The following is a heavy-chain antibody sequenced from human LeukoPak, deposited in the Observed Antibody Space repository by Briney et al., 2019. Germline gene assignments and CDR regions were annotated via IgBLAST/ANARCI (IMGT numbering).Heavy chain of an antibody. CDR2: IQTSGST. CDR3: AREEEGEYSDYFDY. V-gene: IGHV4-4*07. CDR1: GVSIRSYS. Sequence: PSETLSLTCSVSGVSIRSYSWSWIRQPSGKGLEWIGRIQTSGSTNYNPSLRSRVTMSVDTSKNQFSLKPSSVTAADTAVYYCAREEEGEYSDYFDYWGQGTLVTVSS. D-gene: IGHD2-15*01. J-gene: IGHJ4*02.